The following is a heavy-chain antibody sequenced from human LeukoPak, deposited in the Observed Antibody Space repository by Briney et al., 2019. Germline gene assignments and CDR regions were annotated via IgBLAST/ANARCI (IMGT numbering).Heavy chain of an antibody. CDR3: ITDRPYVWGSYRFLVGY. D-gene: IGHD3-16*02. CDR1: GFTFSNAW. V-gene: IGHV3-15*01. CDR2: IKSKTDGGTT. Sequence: GGSLRLSCAASGFTFSNAWMSWVRQAPGKGLEWVGRIKSKTDGGTTDYAAPVKGRFTISRDDSKNTLYLQMNSLKTEDTAVYYCITDRPYVWGSYRFLVGYWGQGTLVTVSS. J-gene: IGHJ4*02.